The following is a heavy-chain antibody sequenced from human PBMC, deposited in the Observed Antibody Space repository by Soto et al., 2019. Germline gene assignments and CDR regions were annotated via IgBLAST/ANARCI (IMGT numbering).Heavy chain of an antibody. CDR3: ARDGPYYYASRMDV. Sequence: EVQLVESGGGLVQPGGSLRLSCAASGIPVSSNYMTWVRQAPGKGLEWMSVLHGGGDTYYANSVKGRFTISRNDSTNTLFLQMNSLTPEDTAVYYCARDGPYYYASRMDVWGQGTTVTVSS. J-gene: IGHJ6*02. D-gene: IGHD3-10*01. V-gene: IGHV3-53*04. CDR2: LHGGGDT. CDR1: GIPVSSNY.